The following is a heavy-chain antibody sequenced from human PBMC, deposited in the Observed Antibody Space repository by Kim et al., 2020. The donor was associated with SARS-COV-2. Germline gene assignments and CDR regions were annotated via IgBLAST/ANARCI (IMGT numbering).Heavy chain of an antibody. CDR3: ASLAARAGN. J-gene: IGHJ4*02. CDR2: IYYSGST. D-gene: IGHD6-6*01. V-gene: IGHV4-39*01. Sequence: SETLSLTCTVSGGSISSSSYYWGWIRQPPGKGLEWIGSIYYSGSTYYNPSLKSRVTISVDTSKNQFSLKLSSVTAADTAVYYCASLAARAGNWGQGTLVTVSS. CDR1: GGSISSSSYY.